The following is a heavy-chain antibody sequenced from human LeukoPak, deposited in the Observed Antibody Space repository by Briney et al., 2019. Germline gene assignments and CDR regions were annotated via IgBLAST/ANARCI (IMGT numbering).Heavy chain of an antibody. D-gene: IGHD2-8*01. J-gene: IGHJ6*02. CDR3: ARDEMGDV. CDR1: GGSISGYY. V-gene: IGHV4-59*01. Sequence: SETLSLTCTVSGGSISGYYWSWIRQPPGKGLEWIGYTYYSGSTYYNPSLKSRVTISVDTSKNQFSLKLNSVTAADTAVYYCARDEMGDVWGQGTTVTVSS. CDR2: TYYSGST.